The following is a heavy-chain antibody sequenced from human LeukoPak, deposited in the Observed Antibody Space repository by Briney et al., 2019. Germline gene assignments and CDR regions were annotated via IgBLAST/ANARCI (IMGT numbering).Heavy chain of an antibody. J-gene: IGHJ6*03. CDR2: IYYSGST. Sequence: SETLSLTCTVSGYSISSGYYWGWIWQPPGKGLEWIGSIYYSGSTYYNPSLKSRVTISVDTSKNQFSLKLSSVTAADTAVYYCARRRKGYCSGGSCHEGNYYYYYMDVWGKGTTVTISS. CDR3: ARRRKGYCSGGSCHEGNYYYYYMDV. V-gene: IGHV4-38-2*02. D-gene: IGHD2-15*01. CDR1: GYSISSGYY.